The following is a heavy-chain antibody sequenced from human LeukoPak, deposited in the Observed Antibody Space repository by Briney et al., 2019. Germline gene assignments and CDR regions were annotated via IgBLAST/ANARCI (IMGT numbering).Heavy chain of an antibody. CDR3: ARDPFITGRRRPFDY. CDR2: IYYSGST. V-gene: IGHV4-30-2*01. Sequence: PSQTLSLTCTVSGGSISSGGYYWSWIRQPPGKGLEWIGYIYYSGSTYYNPSLKSRVTISVDTSKNQFSLKLSSVTAADTAVYYCARDPFITGRRRPFDYWGQGTLVTVSS. J-gene: IGHJ4*02. CDR1: GGSISSGGYY. D-gene: IGHD1-20*01.